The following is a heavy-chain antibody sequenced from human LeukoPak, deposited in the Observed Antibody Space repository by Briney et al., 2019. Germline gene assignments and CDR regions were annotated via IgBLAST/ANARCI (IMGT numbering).Heavy chain of an antibody. D-gene: IGHD3-22*01. CDR3: ARDLYYYDSSGYFNYYYYYGMDV. V-gene: IGHV3-33*01. CDR1: GFTFSSYG. CDR2: IWYDGSNK. Sequence: GRSLRLSCAASGFTFSSYGMHWVRQAPGKGLEWVAVIWYDGSNKYYADSVKGRFIISRDNSKNTLYLQMNSLRAEDTAVYYCARDLYYYDSSGYFNYYYYYGMDVWGQGTTVTVSS. J-gene: IGHJ6*02.